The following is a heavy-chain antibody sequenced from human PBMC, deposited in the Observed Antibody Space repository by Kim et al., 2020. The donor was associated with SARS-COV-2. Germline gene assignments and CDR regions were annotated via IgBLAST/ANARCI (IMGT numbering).Heavy chain of an antibody. V-gene: IGHV1-2*06. CDR1: GYTFTGYY. CDR2: INPNSGGT. CDR3: ARDPMTTVTTSDPRASDY. J-gene: IGHJ4*02. Sequence: ASVKVSCKASGYTFTGYYMHWVRQAPGQGLEWMGRINPNSGGTNYAQKFQGRVTMTRDTSISTAYMELSRLRSDDTAGYYCARDPMTTVTTSDPRASDYWGQGTLVTVSS. D-gene: IGHD4-17*01.